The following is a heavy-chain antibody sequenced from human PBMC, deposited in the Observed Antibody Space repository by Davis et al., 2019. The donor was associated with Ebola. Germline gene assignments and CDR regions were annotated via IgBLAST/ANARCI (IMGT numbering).Heavy chain of an antibody. CDR3: AKDIAVSPVAGYYYYGMDV. Sequence: SLKISCAASGFTVSSNYMSWVRQAPGKGLEWVSGISWNSGSIGYADSVKGRFTISRDNAKNSLYLQMNSLRAEDTALYYCAKDIAVSPVAGYYYYGMDVWGKGTTVTVSS. D-gene: IGHD6-19*01. V-gene: IGHV3-9*01. J-gene: IGHJ6*04. CDR2: ISWNSGSI. CDR1: GFTVSSNY.